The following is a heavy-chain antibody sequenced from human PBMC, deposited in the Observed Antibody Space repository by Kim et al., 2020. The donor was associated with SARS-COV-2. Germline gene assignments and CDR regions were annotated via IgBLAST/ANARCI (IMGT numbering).Heavy chain of an antibody. CDR3: ARDGERGLERSYYYYYGMDV. D-gene: IGHD1-1*01. Sequence: ASVKVSCKASGYTFTSYAMHWVRQAPGQRLEWMGWINAGNGNTKYSQKFQGRVTITRDTSASTAYMELSSLRSEDTAVYYCARDGERGLERSYYYYYGMDVWGQGTTVTVSS. V-gene: IGHV1-3*01. CDR1: GYTFTSYA. J-gene: IGHJ6*02. CDR2: INAGNGNT.